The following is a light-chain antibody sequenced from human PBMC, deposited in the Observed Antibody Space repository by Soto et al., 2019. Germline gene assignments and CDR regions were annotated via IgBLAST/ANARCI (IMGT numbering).Light chain of an antibody. CDR1: QSVNDY. Sequence: EIVLTQSPATLSLSPGERATLSCRASQSVNDYLAWYQQKPGQPPRLLIYWASTRESGVPDRFSGSGSGTDFTLTISSLQAEDVALYYCQQYYDPPWTFGQGTKVEIK. V-gene: IGKV4-1*01. CDR2: WAS. J-gene: IGKJ1*01. CDR3: QQYYDPPWT.